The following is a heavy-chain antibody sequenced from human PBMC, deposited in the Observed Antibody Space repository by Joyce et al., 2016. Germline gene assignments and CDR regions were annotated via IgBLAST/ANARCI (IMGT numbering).Heavy chain of an antibody. D-gene: IGHD2-2*01. CDR1: GYSFTSYW. V-gene: IGHV5-51*01. CDR2: ISPGDSDI. CDR3: ARLPRYCSSANCMGRGFDP. Sequence: EVQLVQSGAEVKKHGESLKISCKGSGYSFTSYWIGWVRRMSGKGLEWMGIISPGDSDIRYGPSFQGQVTISADKSINTAFLQWSSLKASDTAMYYCARLPRYCSSANCMGRGFDPWGQGTLVTVSS. J-gene: IGHJ5*02.